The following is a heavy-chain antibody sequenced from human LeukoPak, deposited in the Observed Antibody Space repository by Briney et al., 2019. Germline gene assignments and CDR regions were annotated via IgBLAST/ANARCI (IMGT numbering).Heavy chain of an antibody. CDR2: IYSGGTT. CDR3: ARVDTVMAYYFDL. Sequence: GGSLRLSCAASGFIVSSNYMSWVRQAPGKGLEWVSTIYSGGTTYYADSVMGRFTISRHNSRNTLYLQMNSLRAEDTAVYYCARVDTVMAYYFDLWGQGTLVTVSS. J-gene: IGHJ4*02. D-gene: IGHD5-18*01. CDR1: GFIVSSNY. V-gene: IGHV3-53*04.